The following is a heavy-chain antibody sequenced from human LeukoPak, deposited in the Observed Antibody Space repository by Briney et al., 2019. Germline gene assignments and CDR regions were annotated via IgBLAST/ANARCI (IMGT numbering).Heavy chain of an antibody. CDR1: GITFSSYG. D-gene: IGHD6-13*01. V-gene: IGHV3-30*18. CDR2: ISSDGSNK. CDR3: AKGGEVSSWYKRLKPYFDY. J-gene: IGHJ4*02. Sequence: GGSLRLSCAASGITFSSYGMHWVRQAPGKGLEWVASISSDGSNKYYADSVKGRITISRDNSKNTLYLQMNSLRIEDTAVYYCAKGGEVSSWYKRLKPYFDYWGQGTLVTVSS.